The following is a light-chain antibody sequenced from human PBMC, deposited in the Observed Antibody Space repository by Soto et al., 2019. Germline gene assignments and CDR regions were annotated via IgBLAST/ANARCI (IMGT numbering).Light chain of an antibody. Sequence: DIQMTQSPSSVSASVGDRVTITCRASQDISNWLAWYHQKPGKAPKLLIYAASSLQSGVPSRFSGSGSWTDFTLTISSLQPEDFATYFCQQANSLPSFGPGTKVDIK. J-gene: IGKJ3*01. CDR2: AAS. CDR3: QQANSLPS. V-gene: IGKV1-12*02. CDR1: QDISNW.